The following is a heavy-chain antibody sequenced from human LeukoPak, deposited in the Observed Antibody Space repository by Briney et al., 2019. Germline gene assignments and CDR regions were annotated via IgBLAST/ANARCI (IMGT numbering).Heavy chain of an antibody. D-gene: IGHD3-22*01. J-gene: IGHJ4*02. CDR2: FDPEDGET. V-gene: IGHV1-24*01. CDR1: GYTLTELS. CDR3: ATVQKQDYDTRPYYDH. Sequence: ASVKVSCKVSGYTLTELSMHWVRQAPGKGLEWMGGFDPEDGETFYAQKFQGRVTMTEDTSTDTAYMELSSLRSEDTAVYYCATVQKQDYDTRPYYDHWGQGTLVTVSS.